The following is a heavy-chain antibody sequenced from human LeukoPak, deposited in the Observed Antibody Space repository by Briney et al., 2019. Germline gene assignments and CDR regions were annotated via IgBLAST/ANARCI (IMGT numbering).Heavy chain of an antibody. Sequence: ASVKVSCEASGYTFTSYGISWVRQAPGQGLEWMGWISAYNGNTNYAQKLQGRVTMTTDTSTSTAYMEPRSLRSDDTAVYYCARDGYYDILTGYSYFDYWGQGTLVTVSS. CDR3: ARDGYYDILTGYSYFDY. D-gene: IGHD3-9*01. J-gene: IGHJ4*02. CDR2: ISAYNGNT. CDR1: GYTFTSYG. V-gene: IGHV1-18*01.